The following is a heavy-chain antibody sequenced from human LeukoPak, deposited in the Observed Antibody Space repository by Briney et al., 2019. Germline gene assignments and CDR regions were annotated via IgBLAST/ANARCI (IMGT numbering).Heavy chain of an antibody. CDR3: ARDYYDSSGAFDY. J-gene: IGHJ4*02. CDR1: GFTFSSYG. CDR2: IWYDGSNK. Sequence: GRSLRLSCAASGFTFSSYGMHWVHQAPGKGLEWVAVIWYDGSNKYYADSVKGRFTISRDNSKNTLYLQMNSLRAEDTAVYYCARDYYDSSGAFDYWGQGTLVTVSS. D-gene: IGHD3-22*01. V-gene: IGHV3-33*01.